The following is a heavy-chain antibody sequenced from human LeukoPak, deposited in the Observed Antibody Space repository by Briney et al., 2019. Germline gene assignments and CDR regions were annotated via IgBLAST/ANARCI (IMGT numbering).Heavy chain of an antibody. Sequence: PGGSLRLSCAASGFTFSSYGMHWVRQAPGKGLEWVAVIWYDGGNKYYADSVKGRFTISRDNSKNTLYLQMNSLRAEDTAVYYCARENYDYVWGSYRSPGYFDYWGQGTLVTVSS. V-gene: IGHV3-33*01. J-gene: IGHJ4*02. CDR2: IWYDGGNK. CDR1: GFTFSSYG. D-gene: IGHD3-16*02. CDR3: ARENYDYVWGSYRSPGYFDY.